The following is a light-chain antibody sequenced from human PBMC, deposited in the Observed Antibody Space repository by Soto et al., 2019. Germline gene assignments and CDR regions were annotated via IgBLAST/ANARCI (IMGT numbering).Light chain of an antibody. Sequence: QLVLTQSPSASASLGASVKLTYTLSSGHSSYAIAWHQQQPEKGPRYLMKLNSDGSHSKGDGIPDRFSGSSSGAERYLTISSLQSEDEADYYCQTWGTGIQGVFGGGTKLTVL. V-gene: IGLV4-69*01. CDR2: LNSDGSH. J-gene: IGLJ2*01. CDR3: QTWGTGIQGV. CDR1: SGHSSYA.